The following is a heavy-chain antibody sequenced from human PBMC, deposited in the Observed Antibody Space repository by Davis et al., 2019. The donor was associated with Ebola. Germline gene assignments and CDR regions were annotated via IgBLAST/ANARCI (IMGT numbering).Heavy chain of an antibody. CDR1: GFTLSDYY. CDR3: VRDSGVYSFDY. J-gene: IGHJ4*02. CDR2: VSGSGSVT. V-gene: IGHV3-11*01. Sequence: PGGSLRLSCAASGFTLSDYYMSWIRQAPGRGLEWVSSVSGSGSVTYYAESVKGRFTISRDNAKNSLYLQMSRLRADDSAVYYCVRDSGVYSFDYWGQGTLITVSS. D-gene: IGHD1-26*01.